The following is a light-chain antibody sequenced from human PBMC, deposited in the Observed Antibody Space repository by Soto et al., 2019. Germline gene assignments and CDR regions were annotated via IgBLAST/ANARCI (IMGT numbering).Light chain of an antibody. V-gene: IGKV1-39*01. CDR3: HQTYITPWM. CDR2: AAS. J-gene: IGKJ1*01. CDR1: QSISTY. Sequence: DIQMTQSPSSLSASVGDRVTITCPASQSISTYLNWYQQKPGKAPKLLIYAASSLESGVPSRFTGSGSGTDFTLTISSLQPEDFATYFCHQTYITPWMFGQGTKVDIK.